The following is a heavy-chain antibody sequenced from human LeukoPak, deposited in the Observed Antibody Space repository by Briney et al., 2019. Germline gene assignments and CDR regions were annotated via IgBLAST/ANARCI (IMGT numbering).Heavy chain of an antibody. CDR1: GGTFSSHA. D-gene: IGHD3-3*01. J-gene: IGHJ4*02. Sequence: VASVKVSCTASGGTFSSHAINWVRQAPGQGLEWIGGIIPISSTIKYAQKFQGRVTITADESTSTVFMELGGLRSDDTAVYYCARPRRYYDSWSGYPPFDYWGQGTLVTVSS. CDR2: IIPISSTI. V-gene: IGHV1-69*13. CDR3: ARPRRYYDSWSGYPPFDY.